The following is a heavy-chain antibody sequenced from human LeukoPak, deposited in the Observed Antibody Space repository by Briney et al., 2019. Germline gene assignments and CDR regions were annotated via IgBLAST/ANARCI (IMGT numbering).Heavy chain of an antibody. V-gene: IGHV3-33*01. D-gene: IGHD5-18*01. J-gene: IGHJ4*02. CDR1: GFTFSSYG. CDR3: ARDRAMVVGSSWYYDY. Sequence: PGRSLRLSCAASGFTFSSYGMHWVRQAPGKGLEWVSLIWYDGSNNYYADSVKGRFTISRDNSKNTLNLQMNSLRAEDTALYYCARDRAMVVGSSWYYDYWGQGTLVTVSS. CDR2: IWYDGSNN.